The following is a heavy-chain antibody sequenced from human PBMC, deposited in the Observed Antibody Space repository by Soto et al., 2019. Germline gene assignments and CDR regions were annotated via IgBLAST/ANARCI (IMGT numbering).Heavy chain of an antibody. D-gene: IGHD2-8*02. CDR3: ARAVLGMFLGTYYFDY. Sequence: PSETLSLTCAVSGYSISSGYYWGWIRQPPGKGLGWIGSIYHSGSTYYNPSLKSRVTISLDTSKNQFSLKLSSVTAADTAVYYCARAVLGMFLGTYYFDYWGQGTLVTVSS. CDR1: GYSISSGYY. J-gene: IGHJ4*02. CDR2: IYHSGST. V-gene: IGHV4-38-2*01.